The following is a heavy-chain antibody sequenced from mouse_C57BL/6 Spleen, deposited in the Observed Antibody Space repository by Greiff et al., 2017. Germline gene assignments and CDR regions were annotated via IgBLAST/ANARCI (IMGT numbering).Heavy chain of an antibody. CDR3: ARKAYYGNYGFAY. V-gene: IGHV2-2*01. CDR1: GFSLTSYG. Sequence: QVQLKQSGPGLVQPSQSLSITCTVSGFSLTSYGVHWVRQSPGKGLEWLGVIWSGGSTDSNAAFISRLSISKDNSKSQVFFKMNSLQADDTAIYYCARKAYYGNYGFAYWGQGTLVTVSA. J-gene: IGHJ3*01. D-gene: IGHD2-10*01. CDR2: IWSGGST.